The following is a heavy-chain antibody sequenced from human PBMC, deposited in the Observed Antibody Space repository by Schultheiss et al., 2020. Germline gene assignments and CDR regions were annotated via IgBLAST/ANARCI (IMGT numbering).Heavy chain of an antibody. CDR1: GGSISSENW. D-gene: IGHD2-21*02. CDR3: ARQGGDLAVIPGATNWFDT. J-gene: IGHJ5*02. V-gene: IGHV4-4*02. CDR2: IFHSGST. Sequence: SETLSLTCAVAGGSISSENWWSWVRQSPGKGLEWIGEIFHSGSTNYNPSLKSRVTISVDNFKNQFSLKLSSVTAADTAVYYCARQGGDLAVIPGATNWFDTWGQGCLVTVSS.